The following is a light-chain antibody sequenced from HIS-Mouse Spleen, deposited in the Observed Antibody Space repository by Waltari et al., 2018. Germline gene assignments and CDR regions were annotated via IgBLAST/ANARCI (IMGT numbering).Light chain of an antibody. CDR2: STN. J-gene: IGLJ3*02. Sequence: QTVVTQEPSFSVSPGGTVTLTCGLSSGSVSTSYYPSWYQQTPGQAPRTLIYSTNPCSAGVPDRFSGSILGNKAALTITGAQADDEADYYCVLYMGSGIWVFGGGTKLTVL. CDR1: SGSVSTSYY. V-gene: IGLV8-61*01. CDR3: VLYMGSGIWV.